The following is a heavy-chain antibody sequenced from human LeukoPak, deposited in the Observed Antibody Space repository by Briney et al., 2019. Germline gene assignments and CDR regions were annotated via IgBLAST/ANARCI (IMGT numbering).Heavy chain of an antibody. CDR1: GGSFSGYY. CDR2: INHSGST. D-gene: IGHD1-14*01. CDR3: ARDRPGYWFDP. Sequence: PSETLSLTCAVYGGSFSGYYWSWIRRPPGKGLEWIGEINHSGSTNYNPSLKSRVTISVDTSKNQFSLKLSSVTAADTAVYYCARDRPGYWFDPWGQGTLVTVSS. J-gene: IGHJ5*02. V-gene: IGHV4-34*01.